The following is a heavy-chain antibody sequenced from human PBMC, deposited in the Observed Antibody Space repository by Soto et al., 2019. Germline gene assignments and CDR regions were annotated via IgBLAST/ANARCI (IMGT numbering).Heavy chain of an antibody. CDR2: IYYSGST. J-gene: IGHJ6*02. D-gene: IGHD6-19*01. V-gene: IGHV4-31*03. CDR1: GGSISSGGYY. CDR3: ARDSSRLLVAGTTPRYYGMDV. Sequence: SETLSLTCTVSGGSISSGGYYWSWIRQHPGKGLEWIGYIYYSGSTYYNPSLKSRVTISVDTSKNQFSLKLSSVTAADTAVYYCARDSSRLLVAGTTPRYYGMDVWGQGTTVTVSS.